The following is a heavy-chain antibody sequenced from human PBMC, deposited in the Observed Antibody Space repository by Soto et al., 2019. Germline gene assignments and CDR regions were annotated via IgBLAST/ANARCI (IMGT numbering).Heavy chain of an antibody. J-gene: IGHJ6*02. D-gene: IGHD3-10*01. CDR3: GRDDEYSGNVMDD. CDR1: GFTFSNYG. Sequence: QVQLVESGGGVVQPGRSLRLSCAASGFTFSNYGMHWVRQAPGKGLEWAAVILNDGSNRYHADSVKDRFTISRDNSKNTLYLQRNSLRAEDTAVYYCGRDDEYSGNVMDDWGQGTTVTVS. CDR2: ILNDGSNR. V-gene: IGHV3-33*01.